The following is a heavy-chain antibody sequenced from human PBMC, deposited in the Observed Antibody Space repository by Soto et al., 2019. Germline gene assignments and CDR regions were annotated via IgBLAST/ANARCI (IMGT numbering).Heavy chain of an antibody. D-gene: IGHD6-19*01. Sequence: QVQLQQWGAGLLKPSETLSLTCAVYGGSFSGYYWSWIRQPPGKGLEWIGEINHSGSTNYNPSLKRRVTISVATSKNQFSLKLSSVTAADTAVYYCARDEEQWLVQDYYGMDVWGQGTTVTVSS. V-gene: IGHV4-34*01. J-gene: IGHJ6*02. CDR3: ARDEEQWLVQDYYGMDV. CDR2: INHSGST. CDR1: GGSFSGYY.